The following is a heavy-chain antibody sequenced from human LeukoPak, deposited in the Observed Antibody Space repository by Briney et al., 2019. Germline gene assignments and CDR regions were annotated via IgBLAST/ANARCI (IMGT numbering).Heavy chain of an antibody. CDR1: GGFNSSSNW. CDR2: IYHSGST. CDR3: GYTLSDCSGYQRRAEYFQH. V-gene: IGHV4-4*02. J-gene: IGHJ1*01. D-gene: IGHD3-3*01. Sequence: SETLSLTCAVSGGFNSSSNWWSWVRQPPGKGLEWIGEIYHSGSTNYNPSLKSRVTISVDKSKNQFSLKLSSVTAADTAVYYCGYTLSDCSGYQRRAEYFQHWGQGTLVTVSS.